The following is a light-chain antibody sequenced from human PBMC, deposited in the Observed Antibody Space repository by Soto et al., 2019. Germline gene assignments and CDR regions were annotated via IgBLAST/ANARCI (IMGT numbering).Light chain of an antibody. J-gene: IGLJ2*01. Sequence: QSALTQPASVSGSPGQSITISCTGTISDIGLYKFVSWYQHHPGKVPKLIIYDVSSRAAGISTRFSGSKSGNTASLTISGLQAEDEADYSCTSYTPDNILVFFGGGTKLTVL. CDR2: DVS. CDR3: TSYTPDNILVF. V-gene: IGLV2-14*03. CDR1: ISDIGLYKF.